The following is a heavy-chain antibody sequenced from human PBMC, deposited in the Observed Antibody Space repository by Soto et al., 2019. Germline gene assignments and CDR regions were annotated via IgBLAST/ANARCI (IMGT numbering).Heavy chain of an antibody. CDR2: INHSGST. D-gene: IGHD3-10*01. CDR3: ARGGYYHGSGRNKNYGMDV. J-gene: IGHJ6*02. CDR1: GGSFSGYY. Sequence: PSETLSLTCAVYGGSFSGYYWSWIRQPPGKGLEWIGEINHSGSTNYNPSLKSRVTISVDTSKNQFSLKLSSVTAADTALYYCARGGYYHGSGRNKNYGMDVWGQGTTVTVSS. V-gene: IGHV4-34*01.